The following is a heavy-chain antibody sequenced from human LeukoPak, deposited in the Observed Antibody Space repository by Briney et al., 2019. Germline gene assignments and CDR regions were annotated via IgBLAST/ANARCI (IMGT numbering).Heavy chain of an antibody. J-gene: IGHJ4*02. D-gene: IGHD3-10*01. CDR1: GYTFTGYY. CDR2: INPNSGGT. CDR3: ARIPKGSGTFDY. V-gene: IGHV1-2*02. Sequence: ASVKVSCKASGYTFTGYYMHWVRQAPGQGLEWIGWINPNSGGTNYAQKFQGRVTMTRDTSISTAYVELSRLRSDDTAVYYCARIPKGSGTFDYWGQGTLVTVSS.